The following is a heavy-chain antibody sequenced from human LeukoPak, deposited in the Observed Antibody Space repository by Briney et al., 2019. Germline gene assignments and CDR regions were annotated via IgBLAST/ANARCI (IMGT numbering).Heavy chain of an antibody. CDR3: ARANRRYSYGKGGFDY. D-gene: IGHD5-18*01. V-gene: IGHV3-11*04. J-gene: IGHJ4*02. Sequence: GGSLRLSCAASGFTFSDYYMSWIRQAPGKGLEWVSYISSSGSTIYYADSVKGRFTISRDNAKNSLYLQMNSLRAEDTAVYYCARANRRYSYGKGGFDYWGQGTLVTVSS. CDR2: ISSSGSTI. CDR1: GFTFSDYY.